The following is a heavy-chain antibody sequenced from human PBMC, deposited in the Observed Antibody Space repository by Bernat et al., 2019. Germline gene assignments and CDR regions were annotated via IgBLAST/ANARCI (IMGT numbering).Heavy chain of an antibody. J-gene: IGHJ6*02. D-gene: IGHD6-13*01. CDR1: GYTFTGYY. CDR3: ARESIAAAGHYYDYGMDV. V-gene: IGHV1-2*04. Sequence: QVQLVQSGAEVKKPGASVKVSCKASGYTFTGYYMHWVRQAPGQGLEWMGWINPNSGGTNYAQKFQGWVTMTRDTSISTAYMELSRLRSDDTAVYYCARESIAAAGHYYDYGMDVWGQGTTVTVSS. CDR2: INPNSGGT.